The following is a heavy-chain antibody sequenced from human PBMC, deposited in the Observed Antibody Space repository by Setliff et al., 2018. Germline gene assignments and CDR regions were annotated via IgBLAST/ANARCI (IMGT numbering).Heavy chain of an antibody. J-gene: IGHJ5*01. CDR3: VRDRYGRNSDGSGVYNWFDS. V-gene: IGHV4-61*09. D-gene: IGHD2-15*01. CDR1: GASISGGSHY. CDR2: VYSTGST. Sequence: SETLSLTCNVSGASISGGSHYWSWIRQSAGEKPTWIGHVYSTGSTNYNPSFESRVSISVDKSNNQFSLKMTSVTAADTAMYYCVRDRYGRNSDGSGVYNWFDSWGQGILVTVSS.